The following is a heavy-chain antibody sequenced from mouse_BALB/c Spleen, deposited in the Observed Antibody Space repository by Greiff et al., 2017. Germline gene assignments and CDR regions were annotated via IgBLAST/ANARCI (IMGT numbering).Heavy chain of an antibody. CDR2: ISDGGSYT. D-gene: IGHD1-2*01. CDR3: ARDLRRHPFAY. CDR1: GFTFSDYY. Sequence: EVQLVESGGGLVKPGGSLKLSCAASGFTFSDYYMYWVRQTPEKRLEWVATISDGGSYTYYPDSVKGRFTISRDNAKNNLYLQMSSLKSEDTAMYYCARDLRRHPFAYWGQGTLVTVSA. J-gene: IGHJ3*01. V-gene: IGHV5-4*02.